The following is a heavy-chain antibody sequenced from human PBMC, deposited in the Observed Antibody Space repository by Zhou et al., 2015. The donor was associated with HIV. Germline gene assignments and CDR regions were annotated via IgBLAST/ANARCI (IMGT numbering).Heavy chain of an antibody. CDR1: GFTFSNYD. CDR2: IGVVDDT. D-gene: IGHD6-6*01. J-gene: IGHJ6*02. V-gene: IGHV3-13*01. Sequence: EVQLVESGGGLIQPGGSLRISCAASGFTFSNYDMEWVRQPTGKGLEWVSGIGVVDDTYYSDSVKGRFTISRENAKNSLYLQMNSLRAGDTAVYYCARLGAGQSSSPERGMDVWGQGTTVTVSS. CDR3: ARLGAGQSSSPERGMDV.